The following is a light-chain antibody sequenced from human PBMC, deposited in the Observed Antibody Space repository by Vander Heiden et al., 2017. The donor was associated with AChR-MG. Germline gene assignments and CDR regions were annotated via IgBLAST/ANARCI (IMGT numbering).Light chain of an antibody. Sequence: DIQMTQSPSSLSASVGGRVTITCRASQSIISYLNWFQQKPGKAPNLLIYGSSSLKRGVPSKFSGSKSGTDFTLTISSLQPEDFATYYCQQTYSVPLTFGGGTKVEI. CDR3: QQTYSVPLT. CDR1: QSIISY. V-gene: IGKV1-39*01. J-gene: IGKJ4*01. CDR2: GSS.